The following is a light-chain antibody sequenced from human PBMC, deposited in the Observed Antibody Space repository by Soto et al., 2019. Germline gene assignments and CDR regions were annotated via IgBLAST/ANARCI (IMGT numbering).Light chain of an antibody. V-gene: IGKV3-20*01. CDR1: QSVSNNY. CDR3: QQYGSSGT. J-gene: IGKJ1*01. Sequence: EIVFTQSPGTLSVSPCERATLSCGASQSVSNNYLAWYQQKPGQAPRLLIYGASNRATGIPDRFSGSGSGTDFTLTISRLEPEDFAVYYCQQYGSSGTFGQGTKVDIK. CDR2: GAS.